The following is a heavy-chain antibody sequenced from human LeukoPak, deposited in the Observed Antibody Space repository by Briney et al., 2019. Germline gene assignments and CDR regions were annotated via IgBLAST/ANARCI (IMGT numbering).Heavy chain of an antibody. J-gene: IGHJ4*02. CDR2: IYPGDSDT. V-gene: IGHV5-51*01. Sequence: GESLKISCKGSGYSFTSYWIGWVRQMPGKGLEWMGIIYPGDSDTRYSPSFQGQVTISADKSISTAYLQWSSLKASDTAMYYCARHPTTVTTRELIDYWGQGTLVTVSS. D-gene: IGHD4-17*01. CDR1: GYSFTSYW. CDR3: ARHPTTVTTRELIDY.